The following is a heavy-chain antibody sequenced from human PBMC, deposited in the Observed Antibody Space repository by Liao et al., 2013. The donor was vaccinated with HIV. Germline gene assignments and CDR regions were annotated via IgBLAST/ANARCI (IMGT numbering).Heavy chain of an antibody. CDR1: GGSISSYY. CDR2: IYTSGST. CDR3: AFQRSGYTPRSFDY. D-gene: IGHD5-18*01. V-gene: IGHV4-4*07. J-gene: IGHJ4*02. Sequence: QVQLQESGPGLVKPSETLSLTCTVSGGSISSYYWTWIRQPAGKGLEWIGRIYTSGSTNYNPSLKSRVTMSVDTSKNQFSLKLSSLTAADTAVYYCAFQRSGYTPRSFDYWGQGTLVTVSS.